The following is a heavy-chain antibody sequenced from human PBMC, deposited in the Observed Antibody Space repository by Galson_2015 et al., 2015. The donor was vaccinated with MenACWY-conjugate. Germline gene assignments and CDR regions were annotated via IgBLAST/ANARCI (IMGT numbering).Heavy chain of an antibody. CDR3: AKYAGSSSSTSGAFDI. V-gene: IGHV3-30*18. J-gene: IGHJ3*02. CDR1: GFTFSSYG. CDR2: ISYDGSNK. D-gene: IGHD6-6*01. Sequence: SLRLSCAASGFTFSSYGMHWVRQAPGKGLEWVAVISYDGSNKYYADSVKGRFTISRDNSKNTLYLQMNSLRAEDTAVYYCAKYAGSSSSTSGAFDIWGQGTMVTVSS.